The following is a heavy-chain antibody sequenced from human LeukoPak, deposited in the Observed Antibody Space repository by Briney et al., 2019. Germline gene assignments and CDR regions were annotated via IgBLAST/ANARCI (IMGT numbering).Heavy chain of an antibody. CDR1: GYTFTSYD. D-gene: IGHD3-3*01. CDR2: MNPNSGNT. J-gene: IGHJ6*03. CDR3: ARSYYDFWRNYYYYMDV. Sequence: ASVKVSCKASGYTFTSYDINWVRQATGQGLEWMGWMNPNSGNTGYAQKFQGRVIITRNTSISTAYMELSSLRSEDTAVYYCARSYYDFWRNYYYYMDVWGKGTTVTVSS. V-gene: IGHV1-8*03.